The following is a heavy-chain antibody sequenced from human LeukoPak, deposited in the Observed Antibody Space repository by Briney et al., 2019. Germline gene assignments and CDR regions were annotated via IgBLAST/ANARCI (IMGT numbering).Heavy chain of an antibody. D-gene: IGHD3-3*01. CDR1: GFTFISYA. Sequence: GGSLRLSCGASGFTFISYAMNWVRQAPGKGLERVSGVSGSGTRTYYADSVKGRFTISRENSKNTLYLQMNSLRAEDTAVYYCAKDFGSYDYWSGTNYFGHWGQGTLVTVSS. CDR2: VSGSGTRT. J-gene: IGHJ4*02. V-gene: IGHV3-23*01. CDR3: AKDFGSYDYWSGTNYFGH.